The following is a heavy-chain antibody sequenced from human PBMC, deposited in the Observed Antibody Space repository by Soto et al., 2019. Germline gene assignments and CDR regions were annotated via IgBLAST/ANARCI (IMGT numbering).Heavy chain of an antibody. CDR1: GFTFSNCA. V-gene: IGHV3-23*01. D-gene: IGHD1-26*01. Sequence: PGGSLRLSCAASGFTFSNCAMSWVRQAPGKGLEWVSIISGDGGSIYYADSVEGRFTISRDNSKNTLNLQMSSLRAGDTAVYYCVKAVGPTAPSSRIFDYWGLGTLVTV. J-gene: IGHJ4*02. CDR3: VKAVGPTAPSSRIFDY. CDR2: ISGDGGSI.